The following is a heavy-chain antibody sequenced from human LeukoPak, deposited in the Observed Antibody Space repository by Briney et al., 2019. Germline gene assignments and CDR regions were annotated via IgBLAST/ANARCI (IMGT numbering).Heavy chain of an antibody. J-gene: IGHJ4*02. V-gene: IGHV4-34*01. Sequence: SXTLXXTCAVYGGSFSGYYWSWIRQPPGKGLEWIGEINHSGSTNYNPSLKSRVTISVDTSKNQFSLKLSSVTAADTAVYYCARRXWLQLRNFDYWGQGTLVTVSS. D-gene: IGHD5-24*01. CDR2: INHSGST. CDR1: GGSFSGYY. CDR3: ARRXWLQLRNFDY.